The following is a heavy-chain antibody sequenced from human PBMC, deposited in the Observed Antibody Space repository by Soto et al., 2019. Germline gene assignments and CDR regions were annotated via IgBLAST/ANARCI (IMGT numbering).Heavy chain of an antibody. D-gene: IGHD1-26*01. J-gene: IGHJ5*02. V-gene: IGHV3-30-3*01. CDR2: ISYDGSNK. CDR3: ARARIVGATPPWFDP. Sequence: QVQLVESGGGVVQPGRSLRLSCAASGFTFSSYAMHWVRQAPGKGLEWVAVISYDGSNKYYADSVKGRFTVSRDNSKNTLYLQMNSLRAEDTAVYYCARARIVGATPPWFDPWGQGTLVTVAS. CDR1: GFTFSSYA.